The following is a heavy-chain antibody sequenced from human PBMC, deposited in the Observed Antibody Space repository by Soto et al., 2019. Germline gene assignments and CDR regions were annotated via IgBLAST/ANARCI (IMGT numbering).Heavy chain of an antibody. CDR3: ARDEPIVATAGIDY. CDR2: INGYNGNT. CDR1: GYSFISYG. V-gene: IGHV1-18*01. J-gene: IGHJ4*02. D-gene: IGHD1-26*01. Sequence: QVQLVQSGAEVRKPGASVKVSCKASGYSFISYGISWVRQAPGQGLEWMGWINGYNGNTKYVQKVQDRVTMTTDTATSTAYMELRSLRADDTAVYYCARDEPIVATAGIDYWGQGTLVTVSS.